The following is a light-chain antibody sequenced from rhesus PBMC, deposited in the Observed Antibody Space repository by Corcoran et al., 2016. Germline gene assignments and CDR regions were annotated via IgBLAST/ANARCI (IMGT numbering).Light chain of an antibody. CDR3: QQYNRIPYG. V-gene: IGKV1-94*01. CDR2: ADS. Sequence: DIQMTQSPSSLSASVGDRVTVTCRASQGINKELSWYKQKSGKAPPLLCYADSILQTGVSYRFSGGGSGTDFTLTISNLQSEDFATYYSQQYNRIPYGFGQGTKVEIK. J-gene: IGKJ2*01. CDR1: QGINKE.